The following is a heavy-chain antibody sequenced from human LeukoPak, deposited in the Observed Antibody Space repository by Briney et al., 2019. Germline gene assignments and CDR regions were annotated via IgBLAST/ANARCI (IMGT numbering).Heavy chain of an antibody. D-gene: IGHD3-10*01. V-gene: IGHV3-74*01. CDR1: GFNFSTSW. CDR3: ARGGSPFY. CDR2: IKPDGYST. J-gene: IGHJ4*02. Sequence: GGSLILSCAASGFNFSTSWMNWVRQAPGKGLVWVSRIKPDGYSTTYADFVKGRVTISRDNAKNTLYLQLNNLRAEDTAVYYCARGGSPFYWGQGTLVTVSS.